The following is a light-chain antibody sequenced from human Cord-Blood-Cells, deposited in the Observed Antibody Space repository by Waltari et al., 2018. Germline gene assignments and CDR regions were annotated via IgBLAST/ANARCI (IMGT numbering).Light chain of an antibody. CDR1: QSISSW. CDR3: QQYNSYLT. CDR2: KAS. Sequence: DIQMTQSPSTLSAHVGDRVTITCRASQSISSWLAWYQQKPGKAPKLLIYKASSLESGVPSRFSGSGSGTEFTLTISSLQPDDFATYYCQQYNSYLTFGGGTKVEIK. J-gene: IGKJ4*01. V-gene: IGKV1-5*03.